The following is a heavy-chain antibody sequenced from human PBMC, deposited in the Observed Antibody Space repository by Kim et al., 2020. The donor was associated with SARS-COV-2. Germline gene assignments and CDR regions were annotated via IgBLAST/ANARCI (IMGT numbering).Heavy chain of an antibody. V-gene: IGHV1-8*01. CDR2: MNPNSGNT. Sequence: ASVKVSCKASGYTFTSYDINWVRQATGQGLEWMGWMNPNSGNTGYAQKFQGRVTMTRNTSISTAYMELSSLRSEDTAVYYCASDIVVVTAIGGEAFDIWGQGTMVTVSS. J-gene: IGHJ3*02. CDR3: ASDIVVVTAIGGEAFDI. D-gene: IGHD2-21*02. CDR1: GYTFTSYD.